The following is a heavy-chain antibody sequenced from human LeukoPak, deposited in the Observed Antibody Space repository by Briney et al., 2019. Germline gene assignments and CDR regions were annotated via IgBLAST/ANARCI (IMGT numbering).Heavy chain of an antibody. Sequence: GGSLRLSCAASGFTFSSYSMNWVRQAPGKGLEWVSYISSSSSYIYYADSVKGRFTISRDNAKNSLYLQMNSLRAEDTAVYYCARVPSSYCSSTSCYFDYWGQGTLVTVSS. CDR2: ISSSSSYI. CDR1: GFTFSSYS. D-gene: IGHD2-2*01. V-gene: IGHV3-21*05. CDR3: ARVPSSYCSSTSCYFDY. J-gene: IGHJ4*02.